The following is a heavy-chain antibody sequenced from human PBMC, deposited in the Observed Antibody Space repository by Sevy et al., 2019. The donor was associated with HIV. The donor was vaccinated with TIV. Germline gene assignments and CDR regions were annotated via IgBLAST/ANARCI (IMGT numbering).Heavy chain of an antibody. D-gene: IGHD3-22*01. V-gene: IGHV3-21*01. CDR2: ITDSSSYI. Sequence: GGSLRLSCAASGFTFSDYNMNWVRQAPGKGLEWVSSITDSSSYIYHADPVKGRFTISRDNAKKSLYLQMNSLRAEDTAIYYCARDRRTLNYYGSSGYNYYFDYWGQGTLVTISS. J-gene: IGHJ4*02. CDR3: ARDRRTLNYYGSSGYNYYFDY. CDR1: GFTFSDYN.